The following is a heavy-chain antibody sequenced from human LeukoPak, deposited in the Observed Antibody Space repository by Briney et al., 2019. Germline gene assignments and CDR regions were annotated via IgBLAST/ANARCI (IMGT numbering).Heavy chain of an antibody. J-gene: IGHJ6*03. V-gene: IGHV4-39*07. CDR1: GGSISSSSYY. D-gene: IGHD6-6*01. CDR3: ARDGSYSSSLRGVMDV. Sequence: SETLSLTCTVSGGSISSSSYYWGWIRQPPGKGLEWIGSMYSSGSTYYNPSLKSRVTISVDTSKNQFSLKLSSVTAADTAVYYCARDGSYSSSLRGVMDVWGKGTTVTVSS. CDR2: MYSSGST.